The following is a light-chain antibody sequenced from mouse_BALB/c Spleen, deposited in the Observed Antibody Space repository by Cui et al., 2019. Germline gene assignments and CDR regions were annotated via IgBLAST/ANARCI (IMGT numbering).Light chain of an antibody. CDR2: YTS. CDR1: HDISNY. V-gene: IGKV10-96*01. CDR3: QQCKTLPPT. J-gene: IGKJ1*01. Sequence: DIQMTPPSSSLSASLGDRVTISCRASHDISNYLNWYQHKLDGTVKFLIYYTSRLQSGVPSRFSGSGSGTYYSLTISNLEQEDIATYFCQQCKTLPPTFGGGTKLELK.